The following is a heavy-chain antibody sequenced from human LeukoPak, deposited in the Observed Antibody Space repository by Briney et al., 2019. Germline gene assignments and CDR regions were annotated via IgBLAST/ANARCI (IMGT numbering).Heavy chain of an antibody. CDR1: GFTVSSNY. V-gene: IGHV3-53*01. CDR2: IYSGGST. CDR3: ARASFSGFFDY. D-gene: IGHD3-10*01. J-gene: IGHJ4*02. Sequence: GGSLRLSCAASGFTVSSNYMSWVRQAPGKGLEWVSVIYSGGSTYYADSVKGRFTISRDNSKNTLYLQMNSLRAEDTAVYYCARASFSGFFDYWGQGTLVTVSS.